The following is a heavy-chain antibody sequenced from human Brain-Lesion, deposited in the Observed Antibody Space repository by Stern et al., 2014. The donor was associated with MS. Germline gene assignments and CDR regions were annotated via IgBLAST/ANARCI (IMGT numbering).Heavy chain of an antibody. Sequence: QLVQSGPGLVKPSQTLSLSCTVSGGSISSGGYYWSWIRQPAGKGLEWIGRIFNSGSTSYNPSLKSRVPISKDTSKNQFSRRLNSMTAADTAVYYCARGRVVPGFQYYATDVWGQGTTVIVSS. J-gene: IGHJ6*02. D-gene: IGHD2-2*01. CDR1: GGSISSGGYY. CDR3: ARGRVVPGFQYYATDV. V-gene: IGHV4-61*02. CDR2: IFNSGST.